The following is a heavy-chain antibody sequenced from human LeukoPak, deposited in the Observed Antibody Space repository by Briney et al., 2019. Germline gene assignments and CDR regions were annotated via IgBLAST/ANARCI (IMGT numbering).Heavy chain of an antibody. Sequence: PGGSLRLSCAASGFTFSSYSMNWVRQAPGKGLEWVSSISSSSSYTYYADSVKGRFTISRDNAKNSLYLQMNSLRAEDTAVYYCARGTGYYDSSGYLDYWGQGTLVTVSS. CDR1: GFTFSSYS. D-gene: IGHD3-22*01. CDR2: ISSSSSYT. CDR3: ARGTGYYDSSGYLDY. J-gene: IGHJ4*02. V-gene: IGHV3-21*01.